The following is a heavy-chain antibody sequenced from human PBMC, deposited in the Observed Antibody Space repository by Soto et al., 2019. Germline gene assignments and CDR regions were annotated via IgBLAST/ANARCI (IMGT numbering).Heavy chain of an antibody. D-gene: IGHD4-17*01. CDR1: GGSIARSPFY. CDR2: IYSSGST. CDR3: ATHRPYPDGPPYWFDP. Sequence: SETLSLTCNVSGGSIARSPFYWAWIRQPPGKGLEWIGSIYSSGSTYYNPSLKSRITMSVDTSNNQFSLKVTSMTAADTAVYYCATHRPYPDGPPYWFDPWGLGTLVTVSS. V-gene: IGHV4-39*01. J-gene: IGHJ5*02.